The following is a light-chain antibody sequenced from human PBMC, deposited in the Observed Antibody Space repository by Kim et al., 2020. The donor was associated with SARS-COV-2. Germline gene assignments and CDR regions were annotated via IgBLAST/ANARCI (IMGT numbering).Light chain of an antibody. J-gene: IGKJ2*01. Sequence: EIVLTQSPGTLSLSPGERATLSCRASQGLTNTHLAWYQQRPGQAPRLLIYGASTRATGITDRFSGSGSGTDFTLTISRLEPEDFAIYYCQQYDRSPQTFGQGTKLEI. CDR2: GAS. V-gene: IGKV3-20*01. CDR1: QGLTNTH. CDR3: QQYDRSPQT.